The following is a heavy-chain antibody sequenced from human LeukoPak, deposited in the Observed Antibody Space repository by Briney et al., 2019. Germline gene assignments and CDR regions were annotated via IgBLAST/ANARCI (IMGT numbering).Heavy chain of an antibody. CDR3: AGGSSSSFDY. CDR2: INHSGST. J-gene: IGHJ4*02. V-gene: IGHV4-34*01. D-gene: IGHD6-6*01. CDR1: GGSFSGYY. Sequence: SETLSLTCAVYGGSFSGYYWSWIRQPPGKGLEWIGEINHSGSTNYNPSLKSRVTISVDTSKNQFSLKLSSVTAADTAVYYCAGGSSSSFDYWGQGTLVTVSS.